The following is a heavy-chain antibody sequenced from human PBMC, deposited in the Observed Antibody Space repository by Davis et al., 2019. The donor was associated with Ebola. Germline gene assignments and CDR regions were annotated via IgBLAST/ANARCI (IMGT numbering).Heavy chain of an antibody. Sequence: GSLRLSCAIYGGSFSDYFWSWIRQSPEKGLEWIGEISHHNGDTNYNPSLRSRVAMSVDTSKNQFSLKLSSVTAADTAVYYCARLRSSPYYYGMDVWGQGTTVTVSS. CDR2: ISHHNGDT. CDR3: ARLRSSPYYYGMDV. V-gene: IGHV4-34*01. D-gene: IGHD6-6*01. CDR1: GGSFSDYF. J-gene: IGHJ6*02.